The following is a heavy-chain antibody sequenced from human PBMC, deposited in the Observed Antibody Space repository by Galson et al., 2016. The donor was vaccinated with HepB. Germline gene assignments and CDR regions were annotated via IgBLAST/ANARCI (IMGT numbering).Heavy chain of an antibody. D-gene: IGHD5-24*01. Sequence: SLRLSCAASGFTFINYGMHWVRQAPGKGLEWVALIWYDGTNKYYADSVKGRFTISRDNSKNTVYLQMNSLRAEDTAVYYCAKDGGDGYNFPYYYGMDVWSQGTTVTVSS. J-gene: IGHJ6*02. CDR1: GFTFINYG. CDR3: AKDGGDGYNFPYYYGMDV. V-gene: IGHV3-33*06. CDR2: IWYDGTNK.